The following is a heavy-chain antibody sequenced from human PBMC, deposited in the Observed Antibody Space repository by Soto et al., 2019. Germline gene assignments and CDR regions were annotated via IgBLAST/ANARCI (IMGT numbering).Heavy chain of an antibody. J-gene: IGHJ6*02. CDR3: AKSNCTNGVCYYYYGMDV. CDR1: GYTFTSYD. CDR2: MNPNSGNT. D-gene: IGHD2-8*01. Sequence: GASVKVSCKASGYTFTSYDINWVRQATGQGLEWMGWMNPNSGNTGYAQKFQGRVTMTRNTSISTAYMELSSLRSEDTAVYYCAKSNCTNGVCYYYYGMDVWGQGTTVTVSS. V-gene: IGHV1-8*01.